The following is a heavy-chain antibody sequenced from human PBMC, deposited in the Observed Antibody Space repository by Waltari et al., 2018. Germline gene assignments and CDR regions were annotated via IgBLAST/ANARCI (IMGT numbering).Heavy chain of an antibody. CDR2: IGTGDDNT. CDR3: ARGYSTTYRNY. D-gene: IGHD5-12*01. J-gene: IGHJ4*02. CDR1: GYTFTSYA. V-gene: IGHV1-3*04. Sequence: QVQLVQSGAEVKKPGASAKLSCKASGYTFTSYAMHWVRQAPGQGLEWLGDIGTGDDNTTNSPKIQGRLTITKDTSATTVYMELGSLGFEDTAMYYCARGYSTTYRNYWGQGALVTVSS.